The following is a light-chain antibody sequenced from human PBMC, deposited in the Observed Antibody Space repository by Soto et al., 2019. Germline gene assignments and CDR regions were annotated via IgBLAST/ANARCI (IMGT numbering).Light chain of an antibody. V-gene: IGKV3-15*01. J-gene: IGKJ3*01. Sequence: EIVMTQSPATLSVSPGERVTLSCRASQSVSSSLAWYQQKPGQAPRLLIYGTSTRATGIPARFSGSGSGTEFTLTISSLQSEDFAVYYCQQYNNWSPCTFAPGNKVDIK. CDR1: QSVSSS. CDR2: GTS. CDR3: QQYNNWSPCT.